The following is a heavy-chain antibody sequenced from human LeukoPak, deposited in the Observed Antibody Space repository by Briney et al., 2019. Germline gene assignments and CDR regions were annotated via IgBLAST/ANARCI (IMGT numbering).Heavy chain of an antibody. V-gene: IGHV3-23*01. D-gene: IGHD1-14*01. J-gene: IGHJ4*02. CDR2: TSGSGSST. CDR1: GFTFSSYA. CDR3: AKSAWSWNQHTFFDS. Sequence: GGSLRLSCAASGFTFSSYAMSWVRQAPGKRLEWVSGTSGSGSSTYYANSVKGRFTISRDNSKSTLYLQMHNLRADDTAVYYCAKSAWSWNQHTFFDSWGQGSLVAVS.